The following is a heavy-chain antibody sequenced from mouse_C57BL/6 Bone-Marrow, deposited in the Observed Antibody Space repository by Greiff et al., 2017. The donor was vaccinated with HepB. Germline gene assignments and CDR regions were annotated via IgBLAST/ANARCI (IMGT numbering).Heavy chain of an antibody. CDR1: GYSITSGYY. D-gene: IGHD3-3*01. Sequence: EVKLQQSGPGLVKPSQSLSLTCSVTGYSITSGYYWNWIRQFPGNKLEWMGYISYDGSNNYNPSLKNRISITRDTSKNQFFLKLNSVTTEDTATYYCARGDLRFAYWGQGTLVTVSA. V-gene: IGHV3-6*01. CDR2: ISYDGSN. CDR3: ARGDLRFAY. J-gene: IGHJ3*01.